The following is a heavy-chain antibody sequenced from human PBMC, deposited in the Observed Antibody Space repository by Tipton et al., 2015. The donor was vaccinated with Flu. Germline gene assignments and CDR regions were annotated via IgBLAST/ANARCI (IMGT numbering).Heavy chain of an antibody. V-gene: IGHV1-69*01. CDR2: IIPIFGTA. J-gene: IGHJ2*01. CDR1: GGTFSSYA. Sequence: QLVQSGAEVKKPGSSVKVSCKASGGTFSSYAISWVRQAPGQGLEWMGGIIPIFGTANYAQKFQGRVTITADESTSTAYMELSSLRSEDTAVYYCARVAGYSSSWYVSLWYFDLWGRGTLVTVSS. D-gene: IGHD6-13*01. CDR3: ARVAGYSSSWYVSLWYFDL.